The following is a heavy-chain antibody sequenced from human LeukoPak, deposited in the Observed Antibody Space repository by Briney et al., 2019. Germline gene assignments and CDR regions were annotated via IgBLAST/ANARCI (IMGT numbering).Heavy chain of an antibody. D-gene: IGHD3-10*01. CDR2: IRYDGSNK. Sequence: GGSLRLSCAASGFTFSSYGMHWVRQAPGKGLEWVAFIRYDGSNKYYADSVKGRFTISRDNSKNTLYLQMNSLRAEDTAVYYCAKDMFRVITMVRGVIIPYYFDYWGQGTLVTVSS. CDR3: AKDMFRVITMVRGVIIPYYFDY. J-gene: IGHJ4*02. CDR1: GFTFSSYG. V-gene: IGHV3-30*02.